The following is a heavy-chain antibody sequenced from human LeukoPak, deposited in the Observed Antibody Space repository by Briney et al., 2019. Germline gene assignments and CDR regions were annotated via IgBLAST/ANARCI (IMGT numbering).Heavy chain of an antibody. CDR2: INPSGGGT. CDR3: ARGPHWDPHFDY. V-gene: IGHV1-46*01. D-gene: IGHD7-27*01. CDR1: GYTFTSYD. Sequence: ASVKVSCKASGYTFTSYDINWVRQAPGQGLEWMGIINPSGGGTSYAQKFQGRVTMTRDMSTSTVYMELSSLRSEDTAVYYCARGPHWDPHFDYWGQGTLVTVSS. J-gene: IGHJ4*02.